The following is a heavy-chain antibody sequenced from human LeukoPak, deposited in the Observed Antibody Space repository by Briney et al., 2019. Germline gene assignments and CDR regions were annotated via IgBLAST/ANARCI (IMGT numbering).Heavy chain of an antibody. J-gene: IGHJ6*02. D-gene: IGHD6-13*01. CDR2: ASYDGSNQ. Sequence: GRSLRLSCAASGFTLSPYGMHWVRQAPGKGPEWVAAASYDGSNQYYVDSVKGRFTISRDNSQNTLNLQMNSLRAEDTAVYYCAKDLVSAAGLFYYGMDVWGQGATVTVSS. V-gene: IGHV3-30*18. CDR3: AKDLVSAAGLFYYGMDV. CDR1: GFTLSPYG.